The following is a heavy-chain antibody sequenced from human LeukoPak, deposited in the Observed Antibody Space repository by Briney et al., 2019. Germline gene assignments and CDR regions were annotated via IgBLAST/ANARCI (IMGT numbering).Heavy chain of an antibody. Sequence: PSETLSITCAVYGGSFSGYCWSWIRQPPGKGLEWIGEINQSGSTNYNPSLKSRVTISVDTSKNQFSLKLSSVTAADTAVYYCARGPRGSGSYFLNYWGQGTLVTVSS. J-gene: IGHJ4*02. V-gene: IGHV4-34*01. D-gene: IGHD3-10*01. CDR1: GGSFSGYC. CDR2: INQSGST. CDR3: ARGPRGSGSYFLNY.